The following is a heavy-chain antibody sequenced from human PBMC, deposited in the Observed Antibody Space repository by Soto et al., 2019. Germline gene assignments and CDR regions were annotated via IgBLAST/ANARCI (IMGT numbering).Heavy chain of an antibody. D-gene: IGHD3-10*01. CDR3: ARLFTVTTDYYFGMDV. J-gene: IGHJ6*02. V-gene: IGHV4-4*07. CDR2: IHSDGSS. CDR1: GVSITGSY. Sequence: VQLRESGPGPVKPSETLSLSCIVSGVSITGSYWSWVRQPAGKRLEWIGRIHSDGSSNYNPSLNGRLTMSLDRSKNQFSLNLRSVTAADTAIYFCARLFTVTTDYYFGMDVWGQGTTVTVSS.